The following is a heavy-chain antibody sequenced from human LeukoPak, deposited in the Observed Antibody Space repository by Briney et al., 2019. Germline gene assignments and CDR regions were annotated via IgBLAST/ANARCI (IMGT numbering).Heavy chain of an antibody. CDR1: GYTFTGYY. Sequence: ASVKVSCKASGYTFTGYYMHWVRQATGQGLEWMGWVNPNSGNTGYAQKFQGRVTMTRNTSISTAYMELSSLRSEDTAVYYCARGYRWDYYYYYYMDVWGKGTTVTISS. V-gene: IGHV1-8*02. J-gene: IGHJ6*03. D-gene: IGHD5-24*01. CDR3: ARGYRWDYYYYYYMDV. CDR2: VNPNSGNT.